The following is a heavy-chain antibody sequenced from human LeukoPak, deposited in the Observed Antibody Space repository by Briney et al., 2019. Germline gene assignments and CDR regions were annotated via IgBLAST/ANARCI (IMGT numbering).Heavy chain of an antibody. CDR3: ARILYGDNGDAFET. Sequence: PGGALRLSCAASGFTFTSYWMSGVRQAPAKGLEWVANIKQDGREKYYVDSVKGRFTISRDNAKNSLYLQMNSLRAEDTAVYYCARILYGDNGDAFETWGEGKMVSVSS. CDR2: IKQDGREK. J-gene: IGHJ3*02. D-gene: IGHD4-17*01. CDR1: GFTFTSYW. V-gene: IGHV3-7*05.